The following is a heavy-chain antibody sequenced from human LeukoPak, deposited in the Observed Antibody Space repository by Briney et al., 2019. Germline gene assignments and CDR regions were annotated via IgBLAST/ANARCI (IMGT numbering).Heavy chain of an antibody. D-gene: IGHD6-19*01. Sequence: PGGSLRLSCAASGLTVSSNYMNWVRQAPGRGLEWVSLIYNGGSTYYADSVRGRFTVSRDNSKNTLYLQLYNLRAEDTAVYYCARESSGWAAFDIRGQGTMVTVSS. CDR3: ARESSGWAAFDI. J-gene: IGHJ3*02. V-gene: IGHV3-53*01. CDR1: GLTVSSNY. CDR2: IYNGGST.